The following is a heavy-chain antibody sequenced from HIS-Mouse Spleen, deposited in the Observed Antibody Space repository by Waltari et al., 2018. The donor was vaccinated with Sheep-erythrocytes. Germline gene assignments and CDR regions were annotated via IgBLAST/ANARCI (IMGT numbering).Heavy chain of an antibody. V-gene: IGHV3-30-3*01. D-gene: IGHD1-26*01. CDR1: GFTFSSYA. Sequence: QVQLVESRGGVVQPGKSLRLSCAASGFTFSSYAMHWVRQAPGKGLELVAVISYDGSNKYYADSVKGRFTISRDNSKNTLYLQMNSLRAEDTAVYYCARVTWELLRRYFDLWGRGTLVTVSS. CDR2: ISYDGSNK. CDR3: ARVTWELLRRYFDL. J-gene: IGHJ2*01.